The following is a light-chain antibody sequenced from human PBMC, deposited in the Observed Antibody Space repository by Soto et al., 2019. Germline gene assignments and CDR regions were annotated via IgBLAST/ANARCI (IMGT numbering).Light chain of an antibody. CDR2: GAS. Sequence: EIVLTQSPGTLSLSPGERVTLSCRASQSVNSSYLAWYQHKPGQAPRLLIYGASTRATGIPDRFSGSGSGTAFTLTIARLEPGDVSVYYCQQYGNSPQTFGQGTKVDIK. CDR3: QQYGNSPQT. V-gene: IGKV3-20*01. J-gene: IGKJ1*01. CDR1: QSVNSSY.